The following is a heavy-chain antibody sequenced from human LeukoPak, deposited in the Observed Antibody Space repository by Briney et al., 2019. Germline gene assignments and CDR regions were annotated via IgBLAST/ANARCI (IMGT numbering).Heavy chain of an antibody. J-gene: IGHJ4*02. D-gene: IGHD2-21*02. V-gene: IGHV3-21*01. Sequence: PGGSLRLSCAASGFSFGTYSMNWVRQAPGKGLEWVSSISSSSSYIYYADSVKGRFTISRDNAKNSLYLQMNSLRAEDTAVYYCARGRRGGDWGVWGQGTLVTVSS. CDR3: ARGRRGGDWGV. CDR1: GFSFGTYS. CDR2: ISSSSSYI.